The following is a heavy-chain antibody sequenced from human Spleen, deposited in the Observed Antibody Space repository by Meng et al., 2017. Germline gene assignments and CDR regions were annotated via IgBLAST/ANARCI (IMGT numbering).Heavy chain of an antibody. CDR3: VRSSGWVRTGFDP. Sequence: QVQLLESVPGLVKPSASLYLTCSVSGGSISTSGYYWGWIRHPPGKGLEWIGSIGHSGITYYTPSLKSRVTVSIDTSKSQFSLKLTSVTAADTAVYYCVRSSGWVRTGFDPWGQGTLVTVSS. D-gene: IGHD6-19*01. V-gene: IGHV4-39*01. CDR1: GGSISTSGYY. J-gene: IGHJ5*02. CDR2: IGHSGIT.